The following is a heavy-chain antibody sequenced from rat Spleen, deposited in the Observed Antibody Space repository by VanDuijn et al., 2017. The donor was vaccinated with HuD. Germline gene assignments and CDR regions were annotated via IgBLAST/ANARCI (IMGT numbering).Heavy chain of an antibody. V-gene: IGHV5-43*01. J-gene: IGHJ2*01. CDR3: ARERTWERYFDY. CDR1: GFTFSSYV. CDR2: INTDSSRT. Sequence: EVQLVESGGGLVQPGSSLKVSCVASGFTFSSYVMHWFRQAPENGIEWLVYINTDSSRTHYAETVKGRFTISRDNAKNTVDMQLSSLRSEDTAMYFCARERTWERYFDYWGQGVMVTVSS. D-gene: IGHD5-1*01.